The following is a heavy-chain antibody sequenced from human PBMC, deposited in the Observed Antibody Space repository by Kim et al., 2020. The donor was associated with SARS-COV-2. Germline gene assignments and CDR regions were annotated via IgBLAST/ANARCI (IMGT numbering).Heavy chain of an antibody. V-gene: IGHV4-39*01. D-gene: IGHD6-13*01. CDR1: GGSISSSSYY. CDR2: IYYSGST. Sequence: SETLSLTCTVSGGSISSSSYYWGWIRQPPGKGLEWIGSIYYSGSTYYNPSLKSRVTISVDTSKNQFSLKLSSVTAADTAVYYCARPTAAGIFWGQGTMVTVSS. J-gene: IGHJ3*01. CDR3: ARPTAAGIF.